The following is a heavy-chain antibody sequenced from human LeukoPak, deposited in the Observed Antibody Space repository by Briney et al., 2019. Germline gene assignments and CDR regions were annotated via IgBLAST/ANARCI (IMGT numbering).Heavy chain of an antibody. CDR2: ISWYSGSI. V-gene: IGHV3-9*01. Sequence: PGGSLRLSCAASGFTFSSYSMNWVRQAPGKGLEWVSDISWYSGSIGYADSVKGRFTISRDNAKNSLYLQMNSLRAEDTALYYCAKDMGITIFGVVDYGMDVWGQGTTVTVSS. CDR1: GFTFSSYS. CDR3: AKDMGITIFGVVDYGMDV. D-gene: IGHD3-3*01. J-gene: IGHJ6*02.